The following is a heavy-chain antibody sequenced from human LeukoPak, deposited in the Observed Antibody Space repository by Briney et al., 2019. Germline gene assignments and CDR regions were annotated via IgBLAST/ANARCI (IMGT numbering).Heavy chain of an antibody. J-gene: IGHJ4*01. CDR3: ASAPRDYYFGSGSMGSYFDY. Sequence: GGSLRLSCAASGFTFSSYAMHWVRQAPGKGLEWVAVISNDGSNKYYADSVKGRLTISRDYSKDTLYVQMNSLRAEDTAVYYCASAPRDYYFGSGSMGSYFDYWGQGTLVTVSS. D-gene: IGHD3-10*01. CDR1: GFTFSSYA. V-gene: IGHV3-30-3*01. CDR2: ISNDGSNK.